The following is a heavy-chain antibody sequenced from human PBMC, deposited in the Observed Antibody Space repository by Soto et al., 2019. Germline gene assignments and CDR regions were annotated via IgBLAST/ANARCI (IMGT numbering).Heavy chain of an antibody. D-gene: IGHD6-13*01. Sequence: GESLNISCQGSGYSFTNYWVGWVRQIPGRGLEWMGIIHPGDSDTRYSPFFQGQVTISADKSISTAYLQWSSLKASDTAMYYCARHNRYSSTWFEGWFDPWGQGTLVXVSS. CDR2: IHPGDSDT. CDR1: GYSFTNYW. J-gene: IGHJ5*02. V-gene: IGHV5-51*01. CDR3: ARHNRYSSTWFEGWFDP.